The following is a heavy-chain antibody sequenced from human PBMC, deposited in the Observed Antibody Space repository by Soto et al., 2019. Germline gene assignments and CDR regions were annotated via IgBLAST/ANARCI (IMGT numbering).Heavy chain of an antibody. CDR1: GYTFTSYD. D-gene: IGHD2-2*01. CDR3: ARFVRHQLPTIDF. CDR2: MNPESGNI. J-gene: IGHJ4*02. Sequence: ASVKVSCKXSGYTFTSYDINWVRQATGQGLEWMGWMNPESGNIGYAQKFQGRVTMTRNTSINTAYMDLIGLRSDDTAVYYCARFVRHQLPTIDFWGQGTMVTVSS. V-gene: IGHV1-8*01.